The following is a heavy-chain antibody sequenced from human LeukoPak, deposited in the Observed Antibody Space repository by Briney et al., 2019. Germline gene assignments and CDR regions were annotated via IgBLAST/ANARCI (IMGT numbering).Heavy chain of an antibody. CDR2: IKQDGTEK. CDR1: GFSFDTYW. J-gene: IGHJ4*02. Sequence: GGSLRLSCAVSGFSFDTYWMTWVRQAPGKGLEWVANIKQDGTEKYYVDSVKGRFTISRDNAKNSLYLQMDSLRAEDTAVYYCTRHPYGVLDYWGQGTLVTVSS. CDR3: TRHPYGVLDY. V-gene: IGHV3-7*01. D-gene: IGHD4-17*01.